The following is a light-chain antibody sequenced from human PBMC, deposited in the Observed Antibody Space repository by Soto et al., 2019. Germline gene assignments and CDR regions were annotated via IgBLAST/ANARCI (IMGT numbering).Light chain of an antibody. CDR3: QQYGSSPPLT. CDR2: GAS. CDR1: QSISSY. J-gene: IGKJ4*01. Sequence: EIVLTQSPATLSLSPGERATLSCRASQSISSYLAWHQQKPGQAPRLLIYGASSRATGIPDRFSGSGSGTDFTLTISRLEPEDFAVYYCQQYGSSPPLTFGGGTKV. V-gene: IGKV3-20*01.